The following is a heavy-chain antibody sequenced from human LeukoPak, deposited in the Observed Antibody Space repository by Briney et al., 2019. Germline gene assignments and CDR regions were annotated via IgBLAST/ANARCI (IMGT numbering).Heavy chain of an antibody. D-gene: IGHD6-19*01. CDR2: IIPIFGTA. V-gene: IGHV1-69*13. CDR1: GGTFSSYA. Sequence: SVKVSCKASGGTFSSYAISWVRRAPGQGLEWMGGIIPIFGTANYAQKFQGRVTITADESTSTAYMELSSLRSEDTAVYYCARDPRIAVAGKYFDYWGQGTLVTVSS. J-gene: IGHJ4*02. CDR3: ARDPRIAVAGKYFDY.